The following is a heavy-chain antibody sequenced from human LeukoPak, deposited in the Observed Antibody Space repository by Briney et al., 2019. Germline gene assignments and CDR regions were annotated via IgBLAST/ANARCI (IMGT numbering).Heavy chain of an antibody. J-gene: IGHJ4*02. CDR3: ARGPEYAKVGY. V-gene: IGHV4-34*01. D-gene: IGHD1-26*01. CDR1: GTSFSGSY. Sequence: SETLSLTCAVYGTSFSGSYWNWVRQPPGKGLEWIGEINHSGSTDYNASLKSRVTMSVDTSRNQFSLKLTSVTAADTAVYYCARGPEYAKVGYWGQGTLVTVSS. CDR2: INHSGST.